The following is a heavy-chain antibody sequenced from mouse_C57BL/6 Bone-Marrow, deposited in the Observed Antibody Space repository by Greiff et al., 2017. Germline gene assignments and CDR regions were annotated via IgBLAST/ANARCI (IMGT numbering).Heavy chain of an antibody. CDR3: ARRDMDY. Sequence: DVKLVESGGDLVKPGGSLKLSCAASGFTFSSYGMSWVRQTPDKRLEWVATISSGGSYTYYPDSVKGRFTISRDNAKNTLYLQMSSLKSEDTAMYYCARRDMDYWGQGTSVTVSS. V-gene: IGHV5-6*02. CDR1: GFTFSSYG. CDR2: ISSGGSYT. J-gene: IGHJ4*01.